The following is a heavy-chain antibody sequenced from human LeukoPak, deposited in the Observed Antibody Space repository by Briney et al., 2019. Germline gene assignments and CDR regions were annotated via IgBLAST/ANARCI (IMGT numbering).Heavy chain of an antibody. D-gene: IGHD3-3*01. V-gene: IGHV1-18*01. CDR3: ARASTPYYDFWSGYSDAFDI. CDR1: GYTFTSYG. J-gene: IGHJ3*02. CDR2: ISGYDGNT. Sequence: ASVKVSCKASGYTFTSYGISWVRQAPGQGLEWMGWISGYDGNTNYAQKLQGRVTMTTDTSTTTAYMELRSLRSDDTAVYYCARASTPYYDFWSGYSDAFDIWGQGTMVTVSS.